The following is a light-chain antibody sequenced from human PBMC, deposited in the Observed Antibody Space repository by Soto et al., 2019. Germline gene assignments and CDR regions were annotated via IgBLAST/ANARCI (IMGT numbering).Light chain of an antibody. Sequence: EIVLTQSPGTLSLSPGERATLSCRASQSVSSSYLAWYQQKPGQAPRLLIYGASSRATGIPDRFSGSGSGTDFTLTISRLEPEDFAGYYCQQYGSSPWTFGQETKVDIK. CDR2: GAS. CDR1: QSVSSSY. J-gene: IGKJ1*01. V-gene: IGKV3-20*01. CDR3: QQYGSSPWT.